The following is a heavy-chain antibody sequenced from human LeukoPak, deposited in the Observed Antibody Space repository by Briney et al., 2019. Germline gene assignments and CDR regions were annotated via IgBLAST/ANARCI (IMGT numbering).Heavy chain of an antibody. Sequence: SQTLSLACAMSGASVSSISAAWDWIRQSPSRGLEWLGRTYYRSNWYNDYAVSVKSRITINPDTSKNQFSLQRNSVTPEDTAVYYCTRTKDGYFQQWGQGTLVSVSS. J-gene: IGHJ1*01. CDR2: TYYRSNWYN. CDR3: TRTKDGYFQQ. V-gene: IGHV6-1*01. CDR1: GASVSSISAA.